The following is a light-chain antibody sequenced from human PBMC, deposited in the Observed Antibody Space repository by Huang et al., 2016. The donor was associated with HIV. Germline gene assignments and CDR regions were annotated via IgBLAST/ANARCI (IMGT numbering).Light chain of an antibody. CDR1: QSVGSD. CDR3: QQYKNWPPYT. Sequence: EIVMTQSPATLSVSPGERVTLSCRASQSVGSDLAWYQQKPGPAPRLLIYDISIRATGIPAKFSGSGSGTEFTLTISSLQSEDFAVYYCQQYKNWPPYTFGQGTKLEIK. CDR2: DIS. J-gene: IGKJ2*01. V-gene: IGKV3-15*01.